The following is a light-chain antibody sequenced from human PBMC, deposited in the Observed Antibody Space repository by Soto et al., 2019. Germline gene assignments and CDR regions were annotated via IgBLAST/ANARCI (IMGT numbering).Light chain of an antibody. V-gene: IGKV3-20*01. CDR1: ETISSHY. Sequence: IVLMQSPDTLSLSPGERATLSCRASETISSHYIAWYQQKPGQVPRLLIFGASTRATGIPDRFSGSWSGTDFTLTISRLEPEDFAVYYCQNFGDSPFTFGPGTKVDIK. CDR2: GAS. J-gene: IGKJ3*01. CDR3: QNFGDSPFT.